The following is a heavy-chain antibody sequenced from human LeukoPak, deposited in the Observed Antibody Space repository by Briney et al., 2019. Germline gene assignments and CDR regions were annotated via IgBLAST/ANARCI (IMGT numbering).Heavy chain of an antibody. J-gene: IGHJ4*02. V-gene: IGHV3-23*01. CDR2: ISGSGGSA. D-gene: IGHD1-14*01. Sequence: GGSLRLSCAASGFTFSSYAMSWVRQAPGKGLEWVSAISGSGGSAYYADSVKGRFTISRDNSKNTLYLQMNSLRAEDTAVYYCAGYNIPYTFEFWGPGTVVTVSS. CDR1: GFTFSSYA. CDR3: AGYNIPYTFEF.